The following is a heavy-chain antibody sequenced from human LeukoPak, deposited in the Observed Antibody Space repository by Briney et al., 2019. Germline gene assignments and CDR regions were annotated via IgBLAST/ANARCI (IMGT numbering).Heavy chain of an antibody. V-gene: IGHV4-34*01. D-gene: IGHD5-24*01. Sequence: SETLSLTCAVYGGSFSGYYWSWIRQPPGKGLEWIGEINRSGSTNYNPSLKSRVTISVDTSKNQFSLNLSSVTAADTAVYYCARAGKRWLQLGWSDYWGQGTLVTVSS. J-gene: IGHJ4*02. CDR1: GGSFSGYY. CDR2: INRSGST. CDR3: ARAGKRWLQLGWSDY.